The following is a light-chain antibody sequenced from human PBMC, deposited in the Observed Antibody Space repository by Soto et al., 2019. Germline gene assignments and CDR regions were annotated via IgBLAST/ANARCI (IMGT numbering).Light chain of an antibody. CDR3: CSYAGNHIHVI. CDR1: SSDIGFYNH. Sequence: QSALTQPRSVSESPGQSVTISCTGTSSDIGFYNHVSWYQQHPGKAPKLIISDVNKRPSGVPDRFSGSKSGNTASLTISGLQTDDEADYYCCSYAGNHIHVIFGGGTKLTVL. CDR2: DVN. V-gene: IGLV2-11*01. J-gene: IGLJ2*01.